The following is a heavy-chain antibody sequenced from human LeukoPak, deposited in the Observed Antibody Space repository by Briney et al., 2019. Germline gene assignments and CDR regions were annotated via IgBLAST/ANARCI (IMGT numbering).Heavy chain of an antibody. CDR3: ARDRPQVRTGTTRWFDP. Sequence: PGGSLRLSCAASGFTLSSYWMSWVRQAPGKGLERVANIKQDGSEKYYVDSVKGRFTISRDSTKNSLYLQMNSLRVEDTAVHYCARDRPQVRTGTTRWFDPWGQGTLVTVSS. J-gene: IGHJ5*02. CDR1: GFTLSSYW. D-gene: IGHD1-1*01. CDR2: IKQDGSEK. V-gene: IGHV3-7*01.